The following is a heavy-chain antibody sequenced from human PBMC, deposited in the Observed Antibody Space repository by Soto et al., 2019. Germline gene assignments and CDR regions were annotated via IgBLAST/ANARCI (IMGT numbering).Heavy chain of an antibody. CDR3: ARGLLRFLEWSSGRYYYYMDV. CDR1: GYTFTSYD. D-gene: IGHD3-3*01. CDR2: MNPNSGNT. V-gene: IGHV1-8*01. Sequence: VKVSCKASGYTFTSYDINWVRQATGQGLEWMGWMNPNSGNTGYAQKFQGRVTMTRNTSISTAYMELSSLRSEDTAVYYCARGLLRFLEWSSGRYYYYMDVWGKGTTVTVSS. J-gene: IGHJ6*03.